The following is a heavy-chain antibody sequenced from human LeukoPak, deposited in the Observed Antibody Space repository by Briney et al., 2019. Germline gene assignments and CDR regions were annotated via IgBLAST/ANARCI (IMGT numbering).Heavy chain of an antibody. CDR3: ARGRHRGYYYDSSGYYPYY. CDR1: GYTFTSCD. D-gene: IGHD3-22*01. Sequence: GASVKVSCKASGYTFTSCDINWVRQATGQGLEWMGWMNPNSGNTGYAQKFQGRVTMTRNTSISTAYMELSSLRSEDTAVYYCARGRHRGYYYDSSGYYPYYWGQGTLVTVSS. CDR2: MNPNSGNT. V-gene: IGHV1-8*01. J-gene: IGHJ4*02.